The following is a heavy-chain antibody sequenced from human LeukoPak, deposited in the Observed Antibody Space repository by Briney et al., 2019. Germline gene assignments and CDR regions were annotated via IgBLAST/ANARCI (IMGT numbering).Heavy chain of an antibody. D-gene: IGHD5-24*01. CDR1: GFTVSSNY. Sequence: GGSLRLSCAASGFTVSSNYMSWVRQAPGKGLEWVSIIYAVVGTYYADSVKGRFTISRDDSKNTLYLQMNSLRAEDTGAYYCARGWLFDYWGQGTWSPSPQ. CDR3: ARGWLFDY. CDR2: IYAVVGT. V-gene: IGHV3-53*01. J-gene: IGHJ4*02.